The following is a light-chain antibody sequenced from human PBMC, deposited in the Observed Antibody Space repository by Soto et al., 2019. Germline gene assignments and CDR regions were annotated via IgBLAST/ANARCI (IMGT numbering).Light chain of an antibody. CDR1: QGISSA. CDR2: DAS. V-gene: IGKV1-13*02. CDR3: QQFNSYPLS. Sequence: AIQLTQSPSSLSASVGDRVTITCRASQGISSALAWYQHKSGKPPKSLIYDASSLESGVPSRFSGTVSGTDFTLTISSLQTEDFATYYCQQFNSYPLSFGGGTKVEI. J-gene: IGKJ4*01.